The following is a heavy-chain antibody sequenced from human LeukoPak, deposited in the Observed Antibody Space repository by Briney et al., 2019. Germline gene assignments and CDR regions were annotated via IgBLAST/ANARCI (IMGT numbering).Heavy chain of an antibody. CDR2: INHSGST. CDR1: GGSFSGYY. J-gene: IGHJ5*02. V-gene: IGHV4-34*01. Sequence: KPSETLSLTCAVYGGSFSGYYWRWIRQPPGKGLEWIGEINHSGSTNYNPSLKSRVTISVDTSKNQFSLKLSSGTAADTAVYYCARGGYSGYDFWFDPWGQGTLVTVSS. CDR3: ARGGYSGYDFWFDP. D-gene: IGHD5-12*01.